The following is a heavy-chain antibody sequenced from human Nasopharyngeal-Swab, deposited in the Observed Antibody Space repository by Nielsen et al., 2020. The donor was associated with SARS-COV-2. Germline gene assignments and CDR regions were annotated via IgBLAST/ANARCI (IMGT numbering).Heavy chain of an antibody. V-gene: IGHV4-59*13. D-gene: IGHD3-22*01. CDR1: GGSISSYY. J-gene: IGHJ6*02. CDR3: ARVHYYDSTYYYYGLDV. CDR2: IYYSGST. Sequence: SETLSLTCTVSGGSISSYYWSWIRQPPGKGLEWIGYIYYSGSTKYNPSLKSRVTISVDTSKNQFSLKLSSVTAADTAVYYCARVHYYDSTYYYYGLDVWGQGTTVTVSS.